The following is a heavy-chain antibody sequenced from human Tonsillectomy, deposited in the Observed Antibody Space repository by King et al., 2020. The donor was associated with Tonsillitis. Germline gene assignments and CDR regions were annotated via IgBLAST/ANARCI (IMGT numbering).Heavy chain of an antibody. V-gene: IGHV1-46*01. Sequence: EQLVQSGAEVKRPGASVKVSCEAFGYTFTSYYMHWLRQAPGQGLEWMGIFNPSGGSASCAQNFQGRVTMTRDTSTSTVYMELSSLRSEDTAVYYCARDFSSSAADYNYYNYGMDVWGQGTTVTVSS. CDR1: GYTFTSYY. D-gene: IGHD6-13*01. CDR3: ARDFSSSAADYNYYNYGMDV. CDR2: FNPSGGSA. J-gene: IGHJ6*02.